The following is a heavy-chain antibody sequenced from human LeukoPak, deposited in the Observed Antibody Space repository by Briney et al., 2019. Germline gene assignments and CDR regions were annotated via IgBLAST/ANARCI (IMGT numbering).Heavy chain of an antibody. CDR3: ARIPIRCSSTSCYPRLHYYYYYGMDV. J-gene: IGHJ6*02. CDR1: GYTFTTYY. D-gene: IGHD2-2*01. V-gene: IGHV1-46*01. Sequence: ASVKVSCKASGYTFTTYYMYWVRQAPGQGLEWMGIINPSGGSTHYAQKFQGRVTITADESTSTAYMELSSLRSEDTAVYYCARIPIRCSSTSCYPRLHYYYYYGMDVWGQGTTVTVSS. CDR2: INPSGGST.